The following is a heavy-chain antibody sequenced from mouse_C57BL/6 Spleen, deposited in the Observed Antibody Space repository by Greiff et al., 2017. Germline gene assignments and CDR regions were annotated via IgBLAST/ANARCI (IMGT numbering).Heavy chain of an antibody. J-gene: IGHJ4*01. V-gene: IGHV2-2*01. CDR2: IWSGGST. CDR1: GFSLTSYG. CDR3: ARNYDGYYRAMDY. Sequence: QVQLQQSGPGLVQPSQSLSITCTVSGFSLTSYGVHWVRQSPGKGLEWLGVIWSGGSTDYNAAFISRLSISKDNSKSQVFFKMNSLQADDTAIYYCARNYDGYYRAMDYWGQGTSVTVSS. D-gene: IGHD2-3*01.